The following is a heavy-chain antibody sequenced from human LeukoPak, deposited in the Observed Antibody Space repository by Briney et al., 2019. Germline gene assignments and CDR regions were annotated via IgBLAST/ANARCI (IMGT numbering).Heavy chain of an antibody. CDR2: ISGSGSHT. Sequence: GGSLKLSCAASGFTFNSYAMNWVRQAPGKGLEWVSSISGSGSHTYYADSVQGRFTVSRDNSKNTVNLHLNTVRAEDTAVYYCAKERVSSGMMEGVLHMWGQGTTVSVSS. V-gene: IGHV3-23*01. CDR1: GFTFNSYA. D-gene: IGHD2-8*01. CDR3: AKERVSSGMMEGVLHM. J-gene: IGHJ3*02.